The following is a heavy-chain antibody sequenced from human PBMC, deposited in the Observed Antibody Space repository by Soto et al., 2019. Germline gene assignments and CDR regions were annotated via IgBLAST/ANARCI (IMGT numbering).Heavy chain of an antibody. V-gene: IGHV3-30-3*01. CDR1: GFTFSSYA. D-gene: IGHD5-12*01. CDR3: AKDVDIVATARFDY. Sequence: GGFLRLSCAASGFTFSSYAMHWVRQAPGKGLEWVAVISYDGSNKYYADSVKGRFTISRDNSKNTLYLQMNSLRAEDTAVYYCAKDVDIVATARFDYWGQGTLVTVSS. CDR2: ISYDGSNK. J-gene: IGHJ4*02.